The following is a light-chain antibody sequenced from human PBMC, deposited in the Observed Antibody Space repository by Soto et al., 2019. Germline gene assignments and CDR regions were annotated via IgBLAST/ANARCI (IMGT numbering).Light chain of an antibody. CDR1: STDVGANNY. Sequence: QSALTQPASVSGSPGQSITISCTGTSTDVGANNYVSWYQQHPGRAPKVMIYDVTNRPSGVSNRFSGSKSGNTASLTISGLQAEDEADYYYYSYVDGTTGVFGGGTKLTVL. CDR2: DVT. CDR3: YSYVDGTTGV. J-gene: IGLJ2*01. V-gene: IGLV2-14*01.